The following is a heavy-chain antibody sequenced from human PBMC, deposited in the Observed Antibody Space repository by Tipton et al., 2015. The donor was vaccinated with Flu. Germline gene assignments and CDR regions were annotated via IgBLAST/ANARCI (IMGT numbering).Heavy chain of an antibody. V-gene: IGHV4-39*01. CDR1: GGSISGSSYY. CDR2: IYYSGGT. J-gene: IGHJ4*02. Sequence: TLSLTCTVSGGSISGSSYYWVWIRQPPGKGLDWIGSIYYSGGTYYNPSLKSRVTISADTSKNQFSLKLSSVTAADTAVYYCARRNVVVVPAPDYWGQGTLVTVSS. CDR3: ARRNVVVVPAPDY. D-gene: IGHD2-15*01.